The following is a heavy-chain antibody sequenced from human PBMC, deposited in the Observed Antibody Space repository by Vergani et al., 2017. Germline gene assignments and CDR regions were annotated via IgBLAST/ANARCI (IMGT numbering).Heavy chain of an antibody. CDR1: GFTFSSYS. J-gene: IGHJ4*02. D-gene: IGHD1-14*01. CDR2: ISSSSSYI. CDR3: ARAPDGYFDY. V-gene: IGHV3-21*01. Sequence: EVQLVESGGGLVKPGGSLRLSCAASGFTFSSYSMNWVRQGPGKGLEWVSSISSSSSYIYYVDSVKGRFTISRDNAKNSLYLQMNSLRAEDTAVYYCARAPDGYFDYWGQGTLVTVSS.